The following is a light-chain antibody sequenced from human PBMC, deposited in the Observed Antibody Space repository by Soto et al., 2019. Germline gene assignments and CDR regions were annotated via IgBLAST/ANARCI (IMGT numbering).Light chain of an antibody. CDR2: DAS. CDR1: QSISSW. Sequence: IQMTQSPSTLSASLGDRVTITCRASQSISSWLAWYQQKPGKAPKLLINDASSLEGGVPSRFSGSGSGTEFTLTISSLQPDDFATYYCQQYNSYPYTFGQGTKLEIK. J-gene: IGKJ2*01. V-gene: IGKV1-5*01. CDR3: QQYNSYPYT.